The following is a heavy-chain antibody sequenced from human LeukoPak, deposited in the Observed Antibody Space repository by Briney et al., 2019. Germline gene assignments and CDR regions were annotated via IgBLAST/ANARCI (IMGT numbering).Heavy chain of an antibody. CDR2: IYHSGSN. CDR3: ARDLVRGYSYGVFDY. J-gene: IGHJ4*02. D-gene: IGHD5-18*01. Sequence: PSETLSLTCAVSGYSISSGYYWGWVRQPPGKGLEWIGRIYHSGSNYYNPSLKSRVTMSVDTSKNQFSLKLTSVTAADTAVYYCARDLVRGYSYGVFDYWGQGTLVTVSS. CDR1: GYSISSGYY. V-gene: IGHV4-38-2*01.